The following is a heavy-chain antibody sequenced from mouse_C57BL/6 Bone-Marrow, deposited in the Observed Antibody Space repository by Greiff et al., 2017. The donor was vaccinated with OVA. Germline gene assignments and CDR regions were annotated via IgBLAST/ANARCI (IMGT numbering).Heavy chain of an antibody. CDR1: GYTFTDYN. CDR3: ARGIYYDYGWYFDV. CDR2: INPNNGGT. Sequence: EVQLQQSGPELVKPGASVKIPCKASGYTFTDYNMDWVKQSHGKSLEWIGDINPNNGGTIYNQKFKGKATLTVDKSSSTAYMELRSLTSEDTAVYYCARGIYYDYGWYFDVWGTGTTVTVSS. J-gene: IGHJ1*03. D-gene: IGHD2-4*01. V-gene: IGHV1-18*01.